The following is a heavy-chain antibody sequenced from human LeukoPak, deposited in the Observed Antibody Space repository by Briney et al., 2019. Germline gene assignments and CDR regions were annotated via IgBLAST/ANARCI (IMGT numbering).Heavy chain of an antibody. CDR1: GYTLTELS. CDR2: FDPEDGET. Sequence: ASVKVSCKVSGYTLTELSMHWVRQAPGKGLEWMGGFDPEDGETIYAQKFQGRVTMTEDTSTDTAYMELSSLRSEDTAVYYCATAPPVQYYYDSSGLYWGQGTLVTVSS. V-gene: IGHV1-24*01. J-gene: IGHJ4*02. CDR3: ATAPPVQYYYDSSGLY. D-gene: IGHD3-22*01.